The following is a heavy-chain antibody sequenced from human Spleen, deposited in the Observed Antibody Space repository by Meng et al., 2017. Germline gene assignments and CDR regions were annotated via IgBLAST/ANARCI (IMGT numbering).Heavy chain of an antibody. Sequence: SETLSLTCTVSGGSISGYQWSWIRQPPGKGLEWIGYIFSSGSTDSNPSLKRRVTIPVDTSQNKFSLRLRSATAADTAVYYCARGYYGSGSYYRGFFDYWGQGTKVTVAS. V-gene: IGHV4-59*01. CDR2: IFSSGST. D-gene: IGHD3-10*01. J-gene: IGHJ4*02. CDR1: GGSISGYQ. CDR3: ARGYYGSGSYYRGFFDY.